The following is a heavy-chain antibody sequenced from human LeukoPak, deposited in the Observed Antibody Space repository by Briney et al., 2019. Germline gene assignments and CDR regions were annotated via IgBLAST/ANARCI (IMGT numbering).Heavy chain of an antibody. D-gene: IGHD3-22*01. V-gene: IGHV3-69-1*01. J-gene: IGHJ4*02. Sequence: GGSLRLTCAASGFSVSEYYVTWVRQAPGKGLEWISYITRENWIYYSDSVKGRFTIPRDHAKNSVYLEMNSLRADDTAVYYCARGLHLDSSGSLYYWGQGTLVTVSS. CDR2: ITRENWI. CDR3: ARGLHLDSSGSLYY. CDR1: GFSVSEYY.